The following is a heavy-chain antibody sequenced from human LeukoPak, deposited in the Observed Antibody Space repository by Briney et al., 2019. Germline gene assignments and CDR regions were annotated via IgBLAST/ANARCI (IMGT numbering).Heavy chain of an antibody. CDR1: GFTFSSYW. D-gene: IGHD1-26*01. V-gene: IGHV3-7*01. CDR2: IKQDGSEK. Sequence: GGSLRLSCVVSGFTFSSYWMSWVRQARGKGPVWVANIKQDGSEKYYVDSVKGRFTMSRDNAKNSLYLQMNSLRAEDTAVYYCARVQWELRGVGSYFEYWGQGALVTVSS. J-gene: IGHJ4*02. CDR3: ARVQWELRGVGSYFEY.